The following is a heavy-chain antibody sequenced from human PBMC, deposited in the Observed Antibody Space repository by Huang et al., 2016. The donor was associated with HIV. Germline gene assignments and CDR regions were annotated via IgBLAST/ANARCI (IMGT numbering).Heavy chain of an antibody. Sequence: QVQLVQSGAEVKTPGSSVKVSCKASGGTFSKYAISWVRQAPGQGLEWMGGIIPMCGTPNYARKFQGRVTITADDSTSTTYVEVSSLRSEDTALYYCARGQLGSYDDYDVLYWGQGTLVTVSS. CDR1: GGTFSKYA. V-gene: IGHV1-69*13. J-gene: IGHJ4*02. CDR2: IIPMCGTP. CDR3: ARGQLGSYDDYDVLY. D-gene: IGHD4-17*01.